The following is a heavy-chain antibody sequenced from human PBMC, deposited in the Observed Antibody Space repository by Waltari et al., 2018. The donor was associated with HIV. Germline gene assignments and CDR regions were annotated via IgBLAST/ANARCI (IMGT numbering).Heavy chain of an antibody. CDR3: TGGYSYGYRYDAFDI. D-gene: IGHD5-18*01. V-gene: IGHV4-39*01. CDR2: IYYSGST. Sequence: QLQLQESGPGLVKPSETLSLTCTVSGGSISSRSYYWGWIPQPPGKGLEWIGSIYYSGSTYYNPSLKSRVTISVDTSKNQFSLKLSSVTAADTAVYYCTGGYSYGYRYDAFDIWGQGTMVTVSS. J-gene: IGHJ3*02. CDR1: GGSISSRSYY.